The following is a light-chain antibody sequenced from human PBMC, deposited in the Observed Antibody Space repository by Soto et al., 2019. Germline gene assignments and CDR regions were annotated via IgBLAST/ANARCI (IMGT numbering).Light chain of an antibody. CDR3: CSYAGSSPYV. V-gene: IGLV2-23*02. J-gene: IGLJ1*01. CDR2: EVS. CDR1: SSDVGSYNL. Sequence: QSVLTQPASVSGSPGQSITISCTGTSSDVGSYNLVSWYQQHPGKAPKLMIYEVSKRPSGVSNRFSGSKSGNTASLTISGLQAEDEADYYCCSYAGSSPYVFGTGNKVTVL.